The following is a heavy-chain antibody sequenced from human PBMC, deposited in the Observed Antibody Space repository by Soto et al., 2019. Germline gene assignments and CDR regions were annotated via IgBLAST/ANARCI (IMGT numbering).Heavy chain of an antibody. CDR3: ARASSGLGPTGSEFDY. Sequence: GGSLRLSCAASGFTFSSYSMNWVRQAPGKGLEWVSSISSSSSYIYYADSVKGRFTISRDNAKNSLYLQMNSLRAEDTAVYYCARASSGLGPTGSEFDYWGQGTLVTVSS. CDR2: ISSSSSYI. D-gene: IGHD3-10*01. CDR1: GFTFSSYS. V-gene: IGHV3-21*01. J-gene: IGHJ4*02.